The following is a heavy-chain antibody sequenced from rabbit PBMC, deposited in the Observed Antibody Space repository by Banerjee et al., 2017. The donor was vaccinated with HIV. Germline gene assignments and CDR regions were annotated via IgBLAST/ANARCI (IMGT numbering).Heavy chain of an antibody. J-gene: IGHJ4*01. D-gene: IGHD8-1*01. CDR1: GFSFSSSYW. CDR2: INTGRGST. Sequence: QSLEESGGDLVKPGTSLTLTCTASGFSFSSSYWTCWVRQAPGKGLEWIACINTGRGSTYYASWAKGRFTISKTSSTTVTLQMTSLTAADTATYFCARDAGGSGWSFNLWGPGTLVTVS. V-gene: IGHV1S40*01. CDR3: ARDAGGSGWSFNL.